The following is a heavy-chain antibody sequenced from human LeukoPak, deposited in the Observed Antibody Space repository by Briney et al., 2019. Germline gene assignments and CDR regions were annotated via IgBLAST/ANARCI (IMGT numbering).Heavy chain of an antibody. V-gene: IGHV4-59*01. CDR3: AREANYYGSGSYFEGTFDY. D-gene: IGHD3-10*01. CDR1: GGSISSYY. CDR2: IHFSGST. Sequence: SETLSLTCSVSGGSISSYYWSWIRQSPDKGLELIGYIHFSGSTDYNPSLKSRVTISVDTSKNQFSLRLSSVTAADTAVYYCAREANYYGSGSYFEGTFDYWGQGSLVTVSS. J-gene: IGHJ4*02.